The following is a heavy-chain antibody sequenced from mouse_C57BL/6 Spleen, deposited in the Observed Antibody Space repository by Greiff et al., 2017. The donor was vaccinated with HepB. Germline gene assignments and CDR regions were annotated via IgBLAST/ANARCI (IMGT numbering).Heavy chain of an antibody. CDR3: ARNYDYDGAFDY. CDR2: ISSGSSTI. V-gene: IGHV5-17*01. J-gene: IGHJ2*01. Sequence: EVKLVESGGGLVKPGGSLKLSCAASGFTFSDYGMHWVRQAPEKGLEWVAYISSGSSTIYYADTVKGRFTISRDNAKNTLFLQMTSLRSEDTAMYYCARNYDYDGAFDYWGQGTTLTVSS. D-gene: IGHD2-4*01. CDR1: GFTFSDYG.